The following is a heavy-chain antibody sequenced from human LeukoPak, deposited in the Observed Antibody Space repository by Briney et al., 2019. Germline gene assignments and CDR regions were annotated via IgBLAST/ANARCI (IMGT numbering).Heavy chain of an antibody. Sequence: GGSLILSCAASGFTFSSYGMHWVRQAPGKGLEWVAFIRYDGSNKYYADSVKGRFTISRDNSKNTLYLQMNSLRAEDTAVYYCAKDGGTRGPQYYFDYWGQGTLVTVSS. J-gene: IGHJ4*02. CDR2: IRYDGSNK. D-gene: IGHD1-1*01. CDR3: AKDGGTRGPQYYFDY. V-gene: IGHV3-30*02. CDR1: GFTFSSYG.